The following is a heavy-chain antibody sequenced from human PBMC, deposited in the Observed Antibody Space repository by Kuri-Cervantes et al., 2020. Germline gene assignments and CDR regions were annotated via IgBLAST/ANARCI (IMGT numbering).Heavy chain of an antibody. J-gene: IGHJ4*02. V-gene: IGHV3-30-3*01. CDR2: ISYDGSNK. CDR3: ARDSQRWTQGGID. D-gene: IGHD4-23*01. CDR1: GFIFGDYG. Sequence: GGSLRLSCRASGFIFGDYGMSWFRQAPGKGLEWVAVISYDGSNKYYADSVKGRFTISRDNSKNTLYLQLNSLRTEDMAVYYCARDSQRWTQGGIDWGQGTLVTVSS.